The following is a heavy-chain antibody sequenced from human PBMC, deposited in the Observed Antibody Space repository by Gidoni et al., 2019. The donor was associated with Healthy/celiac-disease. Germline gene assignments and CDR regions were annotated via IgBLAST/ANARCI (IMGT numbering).Heavy chain of an antibody. D-gene: IGHD6-19*01. CDR1: GFTFSSYA. CDR2: ISGSGGST. CDR3: AKGAEKLVGYYYYGMDV. Sequence: EVQLVESGGGLVQPGGSLRLSCAASGFTFSSYAMSWVRQAPGKGLEWVSAISGSGGSTYYADSVKGRFTISRDNSKNTLYLQMNSLRAEDTAVYYCAKGAEKLVGYYYYGMDVWGQGTTVTVSS. J-gene: IGHJ6*02. V-gene: IGHV3-23*04.